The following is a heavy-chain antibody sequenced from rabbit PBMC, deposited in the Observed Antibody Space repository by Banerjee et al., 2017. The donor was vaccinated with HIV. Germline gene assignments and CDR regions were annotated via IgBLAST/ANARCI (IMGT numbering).Heavy chain of an antibody. Sequence: QSLEESGGDLVKPGASLTLTCTASGFSFSSSYYMCWVRQAPGKGLEWIGCIYGALSGNSYYASWAKGRFTISKTSSTTVTLQMTSLTAADTATYFCARNAGYANGGDGYFKLWGPGTLVTVS. CDR1: GFSFSSSYY. CDR3: ARNAGYANGGDGYFKL. J-gene: IGHJ4*01. D-gene: IGHD6-1*01. CDR2: IYGALSGNS. V-gene: IGHV1S40*01.